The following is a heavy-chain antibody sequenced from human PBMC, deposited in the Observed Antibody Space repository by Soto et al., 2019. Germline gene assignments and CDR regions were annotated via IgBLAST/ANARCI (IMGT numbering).Heavy chain of an antibody. J-gene: IGHJ5*02. CDR3: ARRRTTYCSGGSCYFWFDP. CDR1: GGSISSYY. D-gene: IGHD2-15*01. V-gene: IGHV4-59*01. CDR2: IYYSGST. Sequence: ETLSLTCTVSGGSISSYYWSWIRQPPGKGLEWIGYIYYSGSTNYNPSLKSRVTISVDTSKNQFSLKLSSVTAADTAVYYCARRRTTYCSGGSCYFWFDPWGQGTLVTVSS.